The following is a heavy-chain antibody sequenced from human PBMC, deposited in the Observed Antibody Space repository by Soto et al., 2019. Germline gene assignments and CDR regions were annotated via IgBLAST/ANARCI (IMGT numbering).Heavy chain of an antibody. CDR2: ISGRGTNT. CDR3: ATSFRYFDN. J-gene: IGHJ4*02. V-gene: IGHV3-23*01. Sequence: GGSLRLSCAASGSISTTTPLSWVRQAPGKGLEWVSTISGRGTNTYYADSVKGRFIISRDNLKNTVNLQMNGLGVEDTSIYYCATSFRYFDNWGQGTRVTVS. CDR1: GSISTTTP.